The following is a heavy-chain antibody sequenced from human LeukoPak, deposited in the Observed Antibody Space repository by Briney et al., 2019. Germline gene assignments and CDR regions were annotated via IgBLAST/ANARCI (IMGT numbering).Heavy chain of an antibody. CDR3: ARDQEAFDY. CDR1: GYSFTSNY. J-gene: IGHJ4*02. V-gene: IGHV1-46*01. CDR2: IYPRDGST. Sequence: ASVKVSCKASGYSFTSNYILWVRQAPGQGLEWMGMIYPRDGSTSYAQKFQGRVTVTRDTSTSTVHMELSGLRSEDTAVYYCARDQEAFDYWGQGTLVTVSS.